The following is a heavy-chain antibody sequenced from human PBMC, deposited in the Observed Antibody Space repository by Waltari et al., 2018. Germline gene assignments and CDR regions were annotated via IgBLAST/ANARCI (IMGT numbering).Heavy chain of an antibody. CDR3: AKDSSSLQDYFDY. CDR1: GFTFDAYA. J-gene: IGHJ4*02. Sequence: EVQLVESGGGLVQPGRSLRLSCAASGFTFDAYAMPWVRQAPGKGLEWVSGISWNSGSIGYADSVKGRFTISRDNAKNSLYLQMNSLRAEDTALYYCAKDSSSLQDYFDYWGQGTLVTVSS. D-gene: IGHD6-6*01. CDR2: ISWNSGSI. V-gene: IGHV3-9*01.